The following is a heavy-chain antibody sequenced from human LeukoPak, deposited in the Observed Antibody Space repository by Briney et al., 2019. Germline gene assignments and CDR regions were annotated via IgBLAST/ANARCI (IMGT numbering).Heavy chain of an antibody. CDR3: AKLAKYFYGSETYFFFEH. CDR1: GFTFSRVW. J-gene: IGHJ4*02. V-gene: IGHV3-48*04. D-gene: IGHD3-10*01. Sequence: GGSLRLSCAASGFTFSRVWMSWVRQAPGTGLEWVSYISSSGSIIYYADSVKGRFTISRDNAKNSLYLQMNSLRVEDTAVYYCAKLAKYFYGSETYFFFEHWGQGTPVTASS. CDR2: ISSSGSII.